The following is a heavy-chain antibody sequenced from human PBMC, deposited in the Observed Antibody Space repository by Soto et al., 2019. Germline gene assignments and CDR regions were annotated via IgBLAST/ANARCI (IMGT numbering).Heavy chain of an antibody. J-gene: IGHJ5*02. CDR1: GGSIRTGGYS. CDR2: TYHSGNP. V-gene: IGHV4-30-2*05. Sequence: SETLSLTCTVSGGSIRTGGYSWSWIRQPPGKGLEWIGNTYHSGNPYYNPSLKSRVTISVDTSKNQFSLKLSSVTAADTAVYYCARGELRFWFDPWGQGTLVTVSS. D-gene: IGHD1-26*01. CDR3: ARGELRFWFDP.